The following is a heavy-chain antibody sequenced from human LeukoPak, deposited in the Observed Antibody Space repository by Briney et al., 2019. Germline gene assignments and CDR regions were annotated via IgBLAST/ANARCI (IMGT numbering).Heavy chain of an antibody. J-gene: IGHJ5*02. V-gene: IGHV1-2*02. Sequence: GASVKVSCKASGYTFTDYYIHWVRQAPGQGLEWMWFINRDSGTKYAQKFQGRVTMTRDTSISTAYMELSSLRSDDTAVYFCARERDSSGYSPLDPWGQGTLVTVSS. D-gene: IGHD3-22*01. CDR2: INRDSGT. CDR1: GYTFTDYY. CDR3: ARERDSSGYSPLDP.